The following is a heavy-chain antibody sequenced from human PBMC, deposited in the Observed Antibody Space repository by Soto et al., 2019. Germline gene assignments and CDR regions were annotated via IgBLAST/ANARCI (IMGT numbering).Heavy chain of an antibody. CDR2: ISYDGINK. J-gene: IGHJ4*02. CDR1: GFTFSSDA. CDR3: AREWRAGATLDY. D-gene: IGHD1-26*01. Sequence: HVQLVESGGGGVQPGRSLRLSCAAAGFTFSSDAMHWFRQAPGRGLEWVAVISYDGINKYYADSVQGRFTSSRDNSTNTLYLQMSSLRAEQTAVYSCAREWRAGATLDYWGPGPLVPVSS. V-gene: IGHV3-30-3*01.